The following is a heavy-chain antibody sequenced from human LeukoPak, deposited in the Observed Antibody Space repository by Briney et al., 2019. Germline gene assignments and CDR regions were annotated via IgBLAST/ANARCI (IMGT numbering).Heavy chain of an antibody. Sequence: GGSLRLSCAASGFTFSNYAMSWVRHAPGKGLEWVSSISSSGSSTYYADSVKGRFTISRDNSKNTLFLQMNSLRAEDTAVYYCATQRSGWHYFDYWGQGTLVTVSS. CDR3: ATQRSGWHYFDY. CDR2: ISSSGSST. J-gene: IGHJ4*02. V-gene: IGHV3-23*01. D-gene: IGHD6-19*01. CDR1: GFTFSNYA.